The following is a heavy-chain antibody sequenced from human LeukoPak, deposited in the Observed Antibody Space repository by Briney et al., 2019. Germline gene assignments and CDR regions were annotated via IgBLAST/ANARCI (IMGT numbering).Heavy chain of an antibody. CDR2: IIPIFGTA. V-gene: IGHV1-69*13. Sequence: SVKVSCKASGGTFISYAISWARQAPGQGLEWMGGIIPIFGTANYAQKFQGRVTITADESTSTAYMELSSLRSEDTAVYYCATSLWSGYYRGAFDIWGQGTMVTVSS. D-gene: IGHD3-3*01. CDR3: ATSLWSGYYRGAFDI. J-gene: IGHJ3*02. CDR1: GGTFISYA.